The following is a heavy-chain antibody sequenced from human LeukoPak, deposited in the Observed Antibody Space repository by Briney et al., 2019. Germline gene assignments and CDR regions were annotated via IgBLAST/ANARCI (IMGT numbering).Heavy chain of an antibody. Sequence: SETLSLTCTVSGGSISSSSYYWGWIRQPPGKGLEWIGSIYYSGSTYYNPSLKSRVTISVDTSKNQFSLKLSSVTAADTAVYYCASLSGSYYPNYWGQGTLVTVSS. D-gene: IGHD1-26*01. CDR2: IYYSGST. CDR1: GGSISSSSYY. J-gene: IGHJ4*02. CDR3: ASLSGSYYPNY. V-gene: IGHV4-39*01.